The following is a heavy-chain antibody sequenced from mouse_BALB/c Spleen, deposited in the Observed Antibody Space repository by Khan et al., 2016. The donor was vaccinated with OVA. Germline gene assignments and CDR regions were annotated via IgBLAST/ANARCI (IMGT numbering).Heavy chain of an antibody. Sequence: QVQLKESGPGLVAPSQSQSITCTVSGFSLSRYNIHWVRQPPGKGLEWLGMIWGGGGTDYNSTLKISLSISKDNYKSQVFLKMHSLQTDDTAMYXCARAYYRYDGAYAMDYWGQGTSVTVSS. D-gene: IGHD2-14*01. CDR1: GFSLSRYN. V-gene: IGHV2-6-4*01. CDR2: IWGGGGT. J-gene: IGHJ4*01. CDR3: ARAYYRYDGAYAMDY.